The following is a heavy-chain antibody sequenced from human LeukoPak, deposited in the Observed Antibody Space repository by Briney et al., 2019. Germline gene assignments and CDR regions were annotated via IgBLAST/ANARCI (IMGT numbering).Heavy chain of an antibody. CDR3: ARGEYYDTNAYYFDH. CDR2: IYTSGST. V-gene: IGHV4-61*02. J-gene: IGHJ4*02. CDR1: GGSISSSSYY. Sequence: SETLSLTCTVSGGSISSSSYYWSWIRQPAGKGLEWIGRIYTSGSTNYNPSLKSRVTISLDTSKNQFSLNLSSVTAADTAVYYCARGEYYDTNAYYFDHWGQGTLVTVSS. D-gene: IGHD3-22*01.